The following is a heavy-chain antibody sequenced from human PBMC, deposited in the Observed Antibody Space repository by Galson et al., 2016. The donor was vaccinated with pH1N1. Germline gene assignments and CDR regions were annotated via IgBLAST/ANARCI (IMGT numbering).Heavy chain of an antibody. D-gene: IGHD2-15*01. CDR2: IVPRVDRT. J-gene: IGHJ4*02. V-gene: IGHV1-69*10. CDR3: AVCSSGNCYYVDY. Sequence: SVKVSCKASGGLFTDYALSWVRQAPGEGLEWMGGIVPRVDRTDYAQKFQDRVTITADKPTNTAFMELSSLRSEDTAVYYCAVCSSGNCYYVDYWGQGTLVTV. CDR1: GGLFTDYA.